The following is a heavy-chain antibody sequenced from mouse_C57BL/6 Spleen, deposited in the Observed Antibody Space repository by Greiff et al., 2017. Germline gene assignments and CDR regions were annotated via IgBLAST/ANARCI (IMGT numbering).Heavy chain of an antibody. CDR3: ARHDYDDGYYFDY. D-gene: IGHD2-4*01. CDR1: GYSFTGYY. Sequence: VQLKQSGPELVKPGASVKISCKASGYSFTGYYMNWVKQSPEKSLEWIGEINPSTGGTTYNQKFKAKATLTVDKSSSTAYMQLKSLTSEDSAVYYCARHDYDDGYYFDYWGQGTTLTVSS. CDR2: INPSTGGT. J-gene: IGHJ2*01. V-gene: IGHV1-42*01.